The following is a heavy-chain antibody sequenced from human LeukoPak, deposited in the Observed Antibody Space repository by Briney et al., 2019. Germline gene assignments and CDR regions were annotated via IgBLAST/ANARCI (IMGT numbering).Heavy chain of an antibody. CDR1: GFTFSSYW. CDR2: INSDGSST. Sequence: GGSMRLSCAAYGFTFSSYWMHWFRQAPGKGLVWVSRINSDGSSTSYADSVKGRFTISRDNAKNTLYLQMNSLRAEDTAVYYCAKDPLWFGELNWFDPWGQGTLVTVSS. D-gene: IGHD3-10*01. J-gene: IGHJ5*02. V-gene: IGHV3-74*01. CDR3: AKDPLWFGELNWFDP.